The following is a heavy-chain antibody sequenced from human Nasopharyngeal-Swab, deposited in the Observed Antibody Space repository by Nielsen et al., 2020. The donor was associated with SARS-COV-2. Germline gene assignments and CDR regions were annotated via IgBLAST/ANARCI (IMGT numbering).Heavy chain of an antibody. D-gene: IGHD5-12*01. CDR2: IYSGGST. V-gene: IGHV3-53*01. Sequence: WLRKPPGKGLEGVSVIYSGGSTYYADSVKGRFTISRDNSKNTLYLQMNSLRAEDTAVYYCARDRGSGYAHAFDIWGQGTMVTVSS. CDR3: ARDRGSGYAHAFDI. J-gene: IGHJ3*02.